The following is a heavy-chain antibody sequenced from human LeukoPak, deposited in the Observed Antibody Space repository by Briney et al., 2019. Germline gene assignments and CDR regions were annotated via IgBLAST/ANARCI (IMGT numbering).Heavy chain of an antibody. J-gene: IGHJ4*02. CDR3: ARALRYSYGYWGEYYFDY. D-gene: IGHD5-18*01. CDR1: GFTFSSYS. CDR2: IKQDGSEK. Sequence: PGGSLRLSCAASGFTFSSYSMNWVRQAPGKGLEWVANIKQDGSEKYYVDSVKGRFTISRDNAKNSLYLQMNSLRAEDTAVYYCARALRYSYGYWGEYYFDYWGQGTLVTVSS. V-gene: IGHV3-7*01.